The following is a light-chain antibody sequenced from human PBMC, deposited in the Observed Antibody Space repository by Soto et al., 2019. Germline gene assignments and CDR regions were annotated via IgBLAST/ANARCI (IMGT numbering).Light chain of an antibody. CDR3: LQTLQTPLT. J-gene: IGKJ4*01. Sequence: DIVMTQPPLSLPVTPGEPASISCRSSQSLLYSNGYNYLDWYLQKPGQPPQLLIYLGSNRASGVPDRFSGSGSGTDFTLKISRVEAEDVGIYYCLQTLQTPLTFGGGSKVEIK. CDR1: QSLLYSNGYNY. CDR2: LGS. V-gene: IGKV2-28*01.